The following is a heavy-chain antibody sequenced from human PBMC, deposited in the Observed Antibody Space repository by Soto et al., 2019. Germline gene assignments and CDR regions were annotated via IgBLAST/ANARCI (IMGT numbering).Heavy chain of an antibody. CDR2: INPSGGST. CDR3: ARYSLGRDIVATIKNDWFVP. Sequence: GASVKVSCKASGYTFTSYYMHWVRPAPGQGLEWMGIINPSGGSTSYAQKFQGRVTMTRDTSTSTVYMELSSLRSEDTAVYYCARYSLGRDIVATIKNDWFVPWGQGTLVTVSS. V-gene: IGHV1-46*01. D-gene: IGHD5-12*01. CDR1: GYTFTSYY. J-gene: IGHJ5*02.